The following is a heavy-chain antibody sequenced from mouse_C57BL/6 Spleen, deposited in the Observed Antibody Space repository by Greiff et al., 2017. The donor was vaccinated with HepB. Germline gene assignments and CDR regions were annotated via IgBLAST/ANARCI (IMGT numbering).Heavy chain of an antibody. CDR2: ISSGSSTI. Sequence: EVMLVESGGGLVKPGGSLKLSCAASGFTFSDYGMHWVRQAPEKGLEWVAYISSGSSTIYYADTVKGRFTISRDNAKNTLFLQMTSLRSEDTAMYHCARPVDGQDYAMDYWGQGTSVTVSS. D-gene: IGHD1-1*01. J-gene: IGHJ4*01. CDR1: GFTFSDYG. CDR3: ARPVDGQDYAMDY. V-gene: IGHV5-17*01.